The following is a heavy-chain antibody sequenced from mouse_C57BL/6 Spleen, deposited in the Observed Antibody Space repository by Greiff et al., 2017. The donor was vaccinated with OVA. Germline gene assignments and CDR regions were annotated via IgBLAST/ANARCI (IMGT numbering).Heavy chain of an antibody. CDR3: ARSNYYYGSSYWYFDV. D-gene: IGHD1-1*01. CDR2: IYPRSGNT. V-gene: IGHV1-81*01. Sequence: LVESGAELARPGASVKLSCKASGYTFTSYGISWVKQRTGQGLEWIGEIYPRSGNTYYNEKFKGKATLTADKSSSTAYMELRSLTSEDSAVYFCARSNYYYGSSYWYFDVWGTGTTVTVSS. CDR1: GYTFTSYG. J-gene: IGHJ1*03.